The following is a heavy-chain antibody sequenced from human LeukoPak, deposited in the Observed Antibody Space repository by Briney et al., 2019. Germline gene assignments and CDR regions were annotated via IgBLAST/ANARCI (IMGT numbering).Heavy chain of an antibody. Sequence: GGSLRLSCAASGFTFSSYSMNWVRQAPGKGLEWVSSISSSSSYIYYADSVKGRFTISRDNAKNSLYLQMNSLRAEDTAVYYCARGGYSGYDYSLSFDYWGQGTLVTVSS. J-gene: IGHJ4*02. D-gene: IGHD5-12*01. CDR1: GFTFSSYS. CDR2: ISSSSSYI. V-gene: IGHV3-21*01. CDR3: ARGGYSGYDYSLSFDY.